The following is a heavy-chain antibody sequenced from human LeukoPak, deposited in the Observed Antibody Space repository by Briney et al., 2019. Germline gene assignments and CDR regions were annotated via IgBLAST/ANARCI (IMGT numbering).Heavy chain of an antibody. CDR2: ISYSGDTT. V-gene: IGHV3-23*01. CDR1: GFTFSDYA. CDR3: AIESPAFDC. Sequence: GGSLRLSCAASGFTFSDYAMTWVRQAPGKGLDWVSVISYSGDTTYYADSVKGRFTISRDNSKNTLYLQMNGLRVEDTAVYYCAIESPAFDCWGQGTLVTVSS. J-gene: IGHJ4*02.